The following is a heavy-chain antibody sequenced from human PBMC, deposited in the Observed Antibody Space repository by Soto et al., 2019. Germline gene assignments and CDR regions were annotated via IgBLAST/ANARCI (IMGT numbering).Heavy chain of an antibody. CDR1: GFSVTSFY. CDR3: AMGYSYAPFDP. Sequence: GGSLRLSCAASGFSVTSFYMTWVRQAPGRGLEWVSLIRNDGSASYADSVKGRFTISRDNSKNTLYLQMNSLRAEDTAIYYCAMGYSYAPFDPWGQGTLVTVSS. V-gene: IGHV3-53*01. D-gene: IGHD5-18*01. CDR2: IRNDGSA. J-gene: IGHJ5*02.